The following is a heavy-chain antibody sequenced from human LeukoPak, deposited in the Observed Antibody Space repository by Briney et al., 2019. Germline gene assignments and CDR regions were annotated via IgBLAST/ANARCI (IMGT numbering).Heavy chain of an antibody. Sequence: PSETLSLTCAVYGGSFSGYYWSWIRQPPGKGLEWIGEINHSGSTNYNPSLKSRVTISVDTSKNQFSLKLSSVTAADTAVYYCARGPFVWGSYRHHFDYGGQGTLVTVSS. D-gene: IGHD3-16*02. CDR3: ARGPFVWGSYRHHFDY. CDR2: INHSGST. J-gene: IGHJ4*02. V-gene: IGHV4-34*01. CDR1: GGSFSGYY.